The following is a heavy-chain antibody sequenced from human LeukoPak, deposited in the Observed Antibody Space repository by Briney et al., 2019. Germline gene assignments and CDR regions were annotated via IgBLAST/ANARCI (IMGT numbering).Heavy chain of an antibody. CDR3: AREAKGYSYFGY. CDR2: INPNSGGT. V-gene: IGHV1-2*02. Sequence: GASVKVSCKASGYTFTGYYMHWVRQAPGQGLQWMGWINPNSGGTNYAQKFQGRVTMTRDTSISTAYMELSRLRSDDTAVYYCAREAKGYSYFGYWGQGTLVTVSS. J-gene: IGHJ4*02. CDR1: GYTFTGYY. D-gene: IGHD5-18*01.